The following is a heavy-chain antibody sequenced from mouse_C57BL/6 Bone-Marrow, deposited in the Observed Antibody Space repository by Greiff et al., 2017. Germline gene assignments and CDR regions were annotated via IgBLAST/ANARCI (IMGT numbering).Heavy chain of an antibody. CDR2: INPSNGGT. Sequence: QVQLQQPGTELVKPGASVKLSCKASGYTFTSYWMHWVKQRPGQGLEWIGNINPSNGGTNYNEKFKSKATLTVDKSSRTAYMQLSSLTSEDSAVYYCARGDYYGPYFDYWGQGTTLTVSS. CDR3: ARGDYYGPYFDY. D-gene: IGHD1-2*01. V-gene: IGHV1-53*01. J-gene: IGHJ2*01. CDR1: GYTFTSYW.